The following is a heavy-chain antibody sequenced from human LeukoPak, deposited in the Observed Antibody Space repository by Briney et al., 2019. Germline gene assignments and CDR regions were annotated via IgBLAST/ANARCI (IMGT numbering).Heavy chain of an antibody. CDR3: VRGRGASYHDVLQI. V-gene: IGHV1-3*03. D-gene: IGHD2-15*01. CDR2: INIGNGNT. Sequence: ASVKVSCKASGSPFNIYAMHWVRQAPGQGLEWMGWINIGNGNTKYSREVEGRVIITRDTSARTVYMELTSLRPEDMAVYYCVRGRGASYHDVLQIWGQGTTLIVSS. CDR1: GSPFNIYA. J-gene: IGHJ3*02.